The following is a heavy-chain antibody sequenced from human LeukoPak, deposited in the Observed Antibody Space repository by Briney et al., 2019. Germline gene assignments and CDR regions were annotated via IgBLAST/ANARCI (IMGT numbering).Heavy chain of an antibody. D-gene: IGHD2-2*03. V-gene: IGHV3-23*01. J-gene: IGHJ4*02. Sequence: GGSLRLSCAASGFTFSSYAMSWVRQAPGKGLEWVSAISGSGGSTYYADSVKGRFTISRDNSKNTLYLQMNSLRAEDTAVYYCAKGLGYCSSTSCYGIYYFDYWGQGTLVTVSS. CDR1: GFTFSSYA. CDR3: AKGLGYCSSTSCYGIYYFDY. CDR2: ISGSGGST.